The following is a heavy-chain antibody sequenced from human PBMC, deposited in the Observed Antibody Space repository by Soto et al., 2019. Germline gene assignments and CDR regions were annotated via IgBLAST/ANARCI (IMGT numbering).Heavy chain of an antibody. Sequence: GGSLRLSCAASGFPCGSYDMTWVRQAPGRGLEWVSTILVDGRTFYVDSVKGRFTISRDNSRNTVYLQMNSLTAGDTALYYCAKATATGGGAFDFCGQGTMVTVSS. CDR2: ILVDGRT. D-gene: IGHD2-8*02. CDR1: GFPCGSYD. CDR3: AKATATGGGAFDF. V-gene: IGHV3-23*01. J-gene: IGHJ3*01.